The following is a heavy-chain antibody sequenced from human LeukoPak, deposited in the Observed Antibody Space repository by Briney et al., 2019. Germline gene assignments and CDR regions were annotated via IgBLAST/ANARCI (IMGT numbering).Heavy chain of an antibody. V-gene: IGHV3-48*02. CDR3: ARGFMSTRGMDV. CDR2: ISSSSSTI. J-gene: IGHJ6*02. Sequence: PGGSLRLSCAASGFTFSRYSMNWVRQAPGKGLEWVSYISSSSSTIYYADSVKGRFTISRDNAKNSLYLQMNSLRDEDTAVYYCARGFMSTRGMDVWGLGTTVTVSS. CDR1: GFTFSRYS. D-gene: IGHD1-1*01.